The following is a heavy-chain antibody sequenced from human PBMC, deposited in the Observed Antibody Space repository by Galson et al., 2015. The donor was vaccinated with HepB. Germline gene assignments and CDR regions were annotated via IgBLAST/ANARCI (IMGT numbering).Heavy chain of an antibody. CDR3: SRLGDFSGYSSR. J-gene: IGHJ4*02. D-gene: IGHD6-13*01. CDR1: GFTFSGSA. V-gene: IGHV3-73*01. Sequence: SLRLSCAASGFTFSGSAIQWVRQASGKGPELVGRIRSKANNYATSYVPSLKGRFTISRDDSKNMAYLHMKSLKIEDTAVYYCSRLGDFSGYSSRWGQGTLVTVSS. CDR2: IRSKANNYAT.